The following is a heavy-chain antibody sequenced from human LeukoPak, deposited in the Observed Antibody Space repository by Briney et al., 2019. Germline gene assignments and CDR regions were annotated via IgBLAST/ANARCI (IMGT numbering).Heavy chain of an antibody. Sequence: ASVKVSCKASGGTFSSYAISWVRQAPGQGLEWVGWINPNSGGTNYAQKFQGRVTMTRDTSISTAYMELSRLRSDDTAVYYCAREHCSGGSCYSLAFDIWGQGTMVTVSS. D-gene: IGHD2-15*01. CDR1: GGTFSSYA. V-gene: IGHV1-2*02. CDR3: AREHCSGGSCYSLAFDI. J-gene: IGHJ3*02. CDR2: INPNSGGT.